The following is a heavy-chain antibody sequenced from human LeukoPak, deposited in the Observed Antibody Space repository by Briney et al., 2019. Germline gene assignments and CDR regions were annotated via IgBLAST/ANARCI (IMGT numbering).Heavy chain of an antibody. D-gene: IGHD2-21*01. Sequence: PSETLSLTCTVSGGSISSSSYYWGWIRQPPGKGLEWIGSIYYSGSTYYNPSLKSRVTISVDTSKNQFSLKLSSVTAADTAVYYCARRVVIATPGAFDIWGQGTMVTVSS. CDR3: ARRVVIATPGAFDI. CDR1: GGSISSSSYY. CDR2: IYYSGST. J-gene: IGHJ3*02. V-gene: IGHV4-39*07.